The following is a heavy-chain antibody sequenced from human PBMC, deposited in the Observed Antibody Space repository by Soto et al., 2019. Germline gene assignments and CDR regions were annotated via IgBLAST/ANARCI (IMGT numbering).Heavy chain of an antibody. D-gene: IGHD3-22*01. J-gene: IGHJ4*02. Sequence: QLQLQESGPGLVKPSETLSLTCSVSGGSISSKNYYWGWIRQPPGKGLEWIGIIYYSGTTYYNPSLTSRVIISVDTSKNQFSRKLSSVTAADTAVYYCARRPSYYYDSSGFDPFDYWGQGTLVTVSS. CDR3: ARRPSYYYDSSGFDPFDY. CDR1: GGSISSKNYY. V-gene: IGHV4-39*01. CDR2: IYYSGTT.